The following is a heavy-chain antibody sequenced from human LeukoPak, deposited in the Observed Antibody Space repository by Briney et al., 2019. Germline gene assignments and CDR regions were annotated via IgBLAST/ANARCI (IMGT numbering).Heavy chain of an antibody. CDR2: ISSSGST. CDR1: GDSISSGDYY. Sequence: SETLSLTCTVSGDSISSGDYYWSWIRQPAGKGLEWIGRISSSGSTNYNPSLKSRVTISVDTSKNPFSLKLSSVTAADPAVYFCARGPYSYDSSGAFDIWGQGTMVTVSS. CDR3: ARGPYSYDSSGAFDI. J-gene: IGHJ3*02. D-gene: IGHD3-22*01. V-gene: IGHV4-61*02.